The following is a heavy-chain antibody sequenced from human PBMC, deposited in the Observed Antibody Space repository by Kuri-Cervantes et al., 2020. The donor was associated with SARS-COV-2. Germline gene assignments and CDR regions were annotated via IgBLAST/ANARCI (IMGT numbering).Heavy chain of an antibody. CDR3: ARDRCSSTTCYFEY. V-gene: IGHV1-3*01. CDR1: GYTFTSYA. D-gene: IGHD2-2*01. Sequence: ASVKVSCKASGYTFTSYAMHWVRQAPGQRLECMGWINAGNGNTKYSQKFQGRVTITRDTSTTTAYMKLRSLNSDDTAVYYCARDRCSSTTCYFEYWGQGTLVTVSS. CDR2: INAGNGNT. J-gene: IGHJ4*02.